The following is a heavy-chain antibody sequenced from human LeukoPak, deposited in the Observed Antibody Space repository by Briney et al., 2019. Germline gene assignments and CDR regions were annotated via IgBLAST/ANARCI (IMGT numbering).Heavy chain of an antibody. J-gene: IGHJ4*02. D-gene: IGHD6-25*01. Sequence: GGSLRLSCAASGFTFSTYAMNWVRQAPRKGLEWVSAIGGSDGGIYYEDSVKGRFTISRDNSKNTLYLQMDSLRAEDTAVYYCAKGHDTRAATLDYWGQGTLVTVSS. CDR3: AKGHDTRAATLDY. CDR2: IGGSDGGI. CDR1: GFTFSTYA. V-gene: IGHV3-23*01.